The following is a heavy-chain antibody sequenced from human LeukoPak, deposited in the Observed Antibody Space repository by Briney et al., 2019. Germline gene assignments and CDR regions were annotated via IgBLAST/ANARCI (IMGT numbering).Heavy chain of an antibody. D-gene: IGHD5-18*01. Sequence: SAPLSLTCDASGGAIVSDYGSWILPPPGRGLERIGYIYYSGSTNYNPSLKSRVTISVDTSKNQFSLKLSSVTAADPAVYYCARTVDTAMVTYFDYWGQGTLVTVSS. CDR2: IYYSGST. J-gene: IGHJ4*02. CDR3: ARTVDTAMVTYFDY. V-gene: IGHV4-59*01. CDR1: GGAIVSDY.